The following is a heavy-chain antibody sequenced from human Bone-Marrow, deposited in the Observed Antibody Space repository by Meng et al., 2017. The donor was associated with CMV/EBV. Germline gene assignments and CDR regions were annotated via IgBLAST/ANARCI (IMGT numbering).Heavy chain of an antibody. CDR2: FNSDGSST. D-gene: IGHD3-3*02. J-gene: IGHJ6*02. CDR1: GFTFRSYW. Sequence: GGSLRLSCAASGFTFRSYWMHWVRQAPGKGLVWVSRFNSDGSSTSYADSVKGRFTISRDNAKNTRYLQMNSLRAEDTAVYYCARDLTAETFLERFAYYYGMDVWGQGTKVTVSS. V-gene: IGHV3-74*01. CDR3: ARDLTAETFLERFAYYYGMDV.